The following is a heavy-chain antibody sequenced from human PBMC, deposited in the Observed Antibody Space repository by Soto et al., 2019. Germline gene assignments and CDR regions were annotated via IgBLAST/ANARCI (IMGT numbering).Heavy chain of an antibody. CDR2: IYYSGST. V-gene: IGHV4-59*01. D-gene: IGHD6-19*01. J-gene: IGHJ5*02. Sequence: SETLSLTCTVSGGSISSYYWSWIRQPPGKGLEWIGYIYYSGSTNYNPSLKSRVTISVDTSKNQFSLKLSSVTAADTAVYYCARDHGSGWSGTQGNWFDTLGQGTLVTVSS. CDR3: ARDHGSGWSGTQGNWFDT. CDR1: GGSISSYY.